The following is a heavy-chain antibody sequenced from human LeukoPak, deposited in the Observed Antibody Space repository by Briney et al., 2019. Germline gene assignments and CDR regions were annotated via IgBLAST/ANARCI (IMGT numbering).Heavy chain of an antibody. V-gene: IGHV3-23*01. CDR2: ISGSGDST. CDR1: GFTFSTYG. D-gene: IGHD3-22*01. CDR3: ATWAHGGYWIATFDY. J-gene: IGHJ4*02. Sequence: GGSLRLSCGASGFTFSTYGMSLVRQAPGKGLEWVSSISGSGDSTYYADSVKGRFTISRDNSTNTLYLQTNSLRVEATAVYYCATWAHGGYWIATFDYWGQGTLVTVSS.